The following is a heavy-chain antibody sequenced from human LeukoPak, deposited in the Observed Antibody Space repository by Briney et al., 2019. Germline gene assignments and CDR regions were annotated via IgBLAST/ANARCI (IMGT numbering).Heavy chain of an antibody. D-gene: IGHD1-26*01. J-gene: IGHJ6*03. CDR3: AKVGSGSPHYYYYMDV. CDR1: GFTFSSYA. Sequence: PGGSLRLSCAASGFTFSSYAMSWVRQAPGKGLEWVSAISGSGGSTYYADSVKGRFTISRDNSKNTLYLQMNSLRAEDTAVYYCAKVGSGSPHYYYYMDVWGKGTTVTVSS. CDR2: ISGSGGST. V-gene: IGHV3-23*01.